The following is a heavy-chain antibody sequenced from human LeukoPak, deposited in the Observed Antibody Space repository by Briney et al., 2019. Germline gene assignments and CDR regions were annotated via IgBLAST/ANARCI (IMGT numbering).Heavy chain of an antibody. CDR3: VRGGPGDAFYDFDR. D-gene: IGHD3/OR15-3a*01. J-gene: IGHJ4*02. CDR1: GGTFSSYA. V-gene: IGHV1-69*04. CDR2: IIPILGIA. Sequence: SVKVSCKASGGTFSSYAISWVRQAPGQGLEWMGRIIPILGIANYAQKFQGRVTITADKSTSTAYMELSSLRSEDTAVYYCVRGGPGDAFYDFDRWGQGTLVTVSS.